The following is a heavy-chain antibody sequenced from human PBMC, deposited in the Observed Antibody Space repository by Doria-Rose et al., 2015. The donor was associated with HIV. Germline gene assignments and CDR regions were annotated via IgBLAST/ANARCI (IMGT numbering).Heavy chain of an antibody. V-gene: IGHV4-4*02. CDR2: VYHSGRT. J-gene: IGHJ4*02. Sequence: SWVRQAPGQGLEWIGEVYHSGRTNYNPSLRSRVTISVDTSKNHFSLTLTSVTAADTAIYYCARGARGYYDSGGFYPFDYWGQGSLVTVSS. CDR3: ARGARGYYDSGGFYPFDY. D-gene: IGHD3-22*01.